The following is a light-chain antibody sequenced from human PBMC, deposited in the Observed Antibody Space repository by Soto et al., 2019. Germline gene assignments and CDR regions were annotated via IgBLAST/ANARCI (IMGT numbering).Light chain of an antibody. CDR3: NSYTSSSTFV. V-gene: IGLV2-14*01. Sequence: QPVLTQPASVSGSPGQSITIPCTGTSSDIGSYNYVSWYQQHPGKAPKLMIYDVSNRPSGISNRFSGSKSGNTASLTISGLQAEDEADYYCNSYTSSSTFVFGTGTKLTVL. CDR2: DVS. J-gene: IGLJ1*01. CDR1: SSDIGSYNY.